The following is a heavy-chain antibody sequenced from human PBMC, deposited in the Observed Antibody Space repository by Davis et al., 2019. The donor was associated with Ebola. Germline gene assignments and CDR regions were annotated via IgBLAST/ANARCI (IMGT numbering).Heavy chain of an antibody. CDR2: ITPFNGNT. J-gene: IGHJ4*02. CDR3: ARDSSGWYYFDY. V-gene: IGHV1-45*02. D-gene: IGHD6-19*01. CDR1: GYTFTYRY. Sequence: SVTVSCKASGYTFTYRYLHWVRQAPGQALEWMGWITPFNGNTNYAQKFQDRVTITRDTSASTAYMELSSLRSEDTAVYYCARDSSGWYYFDYWGQGTLVTVSS.